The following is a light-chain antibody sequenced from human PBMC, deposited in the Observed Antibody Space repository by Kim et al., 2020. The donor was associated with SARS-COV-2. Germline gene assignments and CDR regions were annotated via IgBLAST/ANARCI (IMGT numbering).Light chain of an antibody. CDR1: STNVGGKS. Sequence: GQRAIICCCGSSTNVGGKSVHWYQQLSGAAPKLLIYANNGRPSGVPDRFSGSKSGTSASLAISGLQSEDEADYYCEAWDASLSGLVFGTGTKVTVL. CDR2: ANN. J-gene: IGLJ1*01. CDR3: EAWDASLSGLV. V-gene: IGLV1-44*01.